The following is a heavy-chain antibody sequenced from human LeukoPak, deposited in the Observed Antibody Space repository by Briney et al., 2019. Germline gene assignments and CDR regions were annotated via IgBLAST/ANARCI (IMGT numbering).Heavy chain of an antibody. V-gene: IGHV3-48*04. CDR1: GFSFTEYN. J-gene: IGHJ4*02. Sequence: GGSLRLSCAASGFSFTEYNMNWVRQPPGKGLEWVSYISGSSYTIFYADSVKGRFTISRDNAKNSLYLQMNSLRAEDTALYYCAKEAMTPYYFDYWGQGTLVTVSS. CDR2: ISGSSYTI. CDR3: AKEAMTPYYFDY. D-gene: IGHD2-2*01.